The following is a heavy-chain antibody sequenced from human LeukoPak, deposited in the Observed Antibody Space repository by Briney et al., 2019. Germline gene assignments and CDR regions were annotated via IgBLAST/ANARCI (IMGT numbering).Heavy chain of an antibody. CDR3: AREGYCSGGSCYSLYFDY. CDR2: IHYTGST. Sequence: SETLSLTCTVSGGSISSHYWNWIRQPPGKGLEWIGYIHYTGSTNYNPSLKSRVTISVDTSKNQFSLKLSSVTAADTAVYYCAREGYCSGGSCYSLYFDYWGQGTLVIVSS. D-gene: IGHD2-15*01. V-gene: IGHV4-59*11. J-gene: IGHJ4*02. CDR1: GGSISSHY.